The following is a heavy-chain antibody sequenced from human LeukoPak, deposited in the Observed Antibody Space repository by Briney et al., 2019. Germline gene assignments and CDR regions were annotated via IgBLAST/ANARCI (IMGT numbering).Heavy chain of an antibody. CDR1: GFTFRAYW. J-gene: IGHJ4*02. D-gene: IGHD1-26*01. CDR2: VAPSSSTK. V-gene: IGHV3-48*01. Sequence: GGSLRLSCGATGFTFRAYWMTWVRQAPGKGLEWLSYVAPSSSTKYYAEPGKGRFTIARDNAKNSLYLQMNSLRVEDTAIYYCTKARGGGSHDDFDYWGQGILVTVSS. CDR3: TKARGGGSHDDFDY.